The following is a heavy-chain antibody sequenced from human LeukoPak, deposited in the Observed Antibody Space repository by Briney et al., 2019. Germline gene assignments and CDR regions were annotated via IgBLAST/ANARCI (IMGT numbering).Heavy chain of an antibody. Sequence: PGGSLRLSCAASGFTFSSYSMNWVRHTPGKGLEWFSSISGGSRHIYYADSVKGRFTISRDNAKSSLYLQMNSLRAEDTAVYYCAKVLRGEFSCLDYWGQGTLVTVSS. D-gene: IGHD3-16*02. J-gene: IGHJ4*02. CDR3: AKVLRGEFSCLDY. V-gene: IGHV3-21*01. CDR1: GFTFSSYS. CDR2: ISGGSRHI.